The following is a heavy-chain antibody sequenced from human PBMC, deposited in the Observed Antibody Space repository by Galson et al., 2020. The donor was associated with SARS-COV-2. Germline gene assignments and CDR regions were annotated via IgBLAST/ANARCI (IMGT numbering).Heavy chain of an antibody. CDR2: ISAGSSYI. CDR3: ARVGGMATTPANYYYYGLYV. J-gene: IGHJ6*02. Sequence: GESLKIPCAASGFPFSSYSMNWVRQAPGKGLEWVSSISAGSSYIYYADSVKGRFTISRDNAKNSLYLQMNSLRADDTAVYYCARVGGMATTPANYYYYGLYVGGPGTTVSVSS. D-gene: IGHD2-15*01. V-gene: IGHV3-21*01. CDR1: GFPFSSYS.